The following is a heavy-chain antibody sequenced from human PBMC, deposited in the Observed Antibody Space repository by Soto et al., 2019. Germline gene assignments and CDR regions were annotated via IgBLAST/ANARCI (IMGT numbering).Heavy chain of an antibody. Sequence: GSLRLSCAASGFTFSSYGMHWVRQAPGKGLEWVAVIWYDGKDKYYADSVKGRFTISRDNSKNTLYLQMNNLRGEDTAVYYCARDTFYYYGSGPSSGGFDPWGQGVLVTVSS. V-gene: IGHV3-33*01. J-gene: IGHJ5*02. CDR2: IWYDGKDK. CDR1: GFTFSSYG. CDR3: ARDTFYYYGSGPSSGGFDP. D-gene: IGHD3-10*01.